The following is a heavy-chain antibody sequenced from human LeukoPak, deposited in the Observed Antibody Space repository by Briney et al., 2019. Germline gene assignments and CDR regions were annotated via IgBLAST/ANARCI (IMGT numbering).Heavy chain of an antibody. CDR1: GGSISSYY. J-gene: IGHJ5*02. V-gene: IGHV4-59*08. CDR3: ARHPSSSWYDANWFDP. D-gene: IGHD6-13*01. CDR2: IYYSGST. Sequence: SETLSLTCTVSGGSISSYYWSWIRQPPGKGLEWIGYIYYSGSTNYNPSLKSRVTISVDTSKNQFSLKLSSVTAADTAVYYCARHPSSSWYDANWFDPWGQGTLVTVSS.